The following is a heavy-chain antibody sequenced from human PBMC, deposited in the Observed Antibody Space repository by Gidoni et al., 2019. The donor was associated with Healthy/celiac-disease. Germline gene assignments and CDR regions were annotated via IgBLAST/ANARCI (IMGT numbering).Heavy chain of an antibody. D-gene: IGHD5-18*01. Sequence: EVQLVQSGAEVKKPGESLKISCKGSGYSCTSYWIGWVRQMPGKGLEWMGIIYPGDSDTRYSPSFQGQVTISADKSISTAYLQWSSLKASDTAMYYCARHGLDTAILYGMDVWGQGTTVTVSS. CDR2: IYPGDSDT. CDR3: ARHGLDTAILYGMDV. V-gene: IGHV5-51*01. CDR1: GYSCTSYW. J-gene: IGHJ6*02.